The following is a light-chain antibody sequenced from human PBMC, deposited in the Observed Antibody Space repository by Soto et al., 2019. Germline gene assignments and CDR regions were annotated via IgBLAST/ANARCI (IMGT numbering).Light chain of an antibody. CDR1: NIGSKT. Sequence: SYELTQPPSMSVAAGQTARITCGGNNIGSKTVHWYQQKAGQAPVLVVYDDSDRPSGIPERFSGSNSGNTATLTISRVEAGDEADYYCQVWDVSTVHYVFGTGTKVTVL. J-gene: IGLJ1*01. CDR3: QVWDVSTVHYV. V-gene: IGLV3-21*02. CDR2: DDS.